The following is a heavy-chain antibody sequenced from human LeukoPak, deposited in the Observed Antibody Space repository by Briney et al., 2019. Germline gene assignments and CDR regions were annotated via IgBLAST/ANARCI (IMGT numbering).Heavy chain of an antibody. Sequence: SETLSLTCAVSGGSISSGGYSWSWIRQPPGKGLEWIGYIYHSGSTYYNPSLKSRVTISVDRSKNQFSLKLSSVTAADTAVYYCARAVGYCSGGSCYLAGMDVWGQGTTVTVSS. J-gene: IGHJ6*02. CDR3: ARAVGYCSGGSCYLAGMDV. CDR2: IYHSGST. V-gene: IGHV4-30-2*01. D-gene: IGHD2-15*01. CDR1: GGSISSGGYS.